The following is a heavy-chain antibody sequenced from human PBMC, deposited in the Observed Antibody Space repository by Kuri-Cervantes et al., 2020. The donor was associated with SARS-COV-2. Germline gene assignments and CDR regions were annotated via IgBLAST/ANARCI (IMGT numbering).Heavy chain of an antibody. CDR2: INSDGSST. J-gene: IGHJ4*02. Sequence: GESLKISCAASGFTFSSYWMHWVRQAPGKGLVWVSRINSDGSSTSYADSVKGRFTISRDNAKNSLYLQMNSLRAEDTAVYYCARAAGIVATRYYFDYWGQGTLVTVSS. V-gene: IGHV3-74*01. D-gene: IGHD5-12*01. CDR1: GFTFSSYW. CDR3: ARAAGIVATRYYFDY.